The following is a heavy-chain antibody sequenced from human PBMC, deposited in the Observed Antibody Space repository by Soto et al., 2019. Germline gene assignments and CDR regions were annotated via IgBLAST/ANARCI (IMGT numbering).Heavy chain of an antibody. Sequence: ASVKVSCKASGGTFSSNSINWVRQAPGQGLEWMGRIIPILGIPNYAQKFQGRVTITADKSTSTAFMDLSSLRSDDTAVYFCARGVIDPLPFDYWGQGTLVTVSS. J-gene: IGHJ4*02. D-gene: IGHD2-21*01. CDR1: GGTFSSNS. V-gene: IGHV1-69*02. CDR3: ARGVIDPLPFDY. CDR2: IIPILGIP.